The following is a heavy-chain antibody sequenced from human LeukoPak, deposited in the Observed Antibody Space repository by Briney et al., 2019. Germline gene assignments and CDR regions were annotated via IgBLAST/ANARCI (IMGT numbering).Heavy chain of an antibody. CDR3: AREASGYYHVFDS. V-gene: IGHV3-11*04. CDR2: ITNSGRST. D-gene: IGHD3-3*01. CDR1: GFSLSTYF. J-gene: IGHJ4*02. Sequence: GGSLRLSCEASGFSLSTYFLSWIRQAPGKGLEWVSYITNSGRSTKYADAVKGRFTISRDNAKQSVYLEMTDLRAEDTAVYYCAREASGYYHVFDSWGQGTLVPVSS.